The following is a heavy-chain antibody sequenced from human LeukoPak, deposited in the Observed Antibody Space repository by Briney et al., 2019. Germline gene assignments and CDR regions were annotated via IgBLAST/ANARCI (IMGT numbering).Heavy chain of an antibody. CDR3: ARGGLGDGYSIDY. V-gene: IGHV4-34*01. J-gene: IGHJ4*02. CDR1: GGSFSGYY. Sequence: SETLSLTCAVYGGSFSGYYWSWIRQPPGKGLEWIGEINHSGSTNYNPSLKSRVAISVDTSKNQFSLKLSSVTAADTAVYYCARGGLGDGYSIDYWGQGTLVTVSS. CDR2: INHSGST. D-gene: IGHD5-24*01.